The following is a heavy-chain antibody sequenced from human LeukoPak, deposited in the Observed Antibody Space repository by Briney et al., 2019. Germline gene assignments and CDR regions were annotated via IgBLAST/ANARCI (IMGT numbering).Heavy chain of an antibody. CDR1: GYTFTNHG. V-gene: IGHV1-18*01. CDR3: ARSGGWAYGDYDGFIAFDI. D-gene: IGHD4-17*01. CDR2: ISTYNGNT. J-gene: IGHJ3*02. Sequence: ASVKVSCKASGYTFTNHGISWVRQAPGQGLEWTGWISTYNGNTNYAQKLQGRVTMTTDTSTSTAYMELRSLRSDDTAVYYCARSGGWAYGDYDGFIAFDIWGQGTMVTVSS.